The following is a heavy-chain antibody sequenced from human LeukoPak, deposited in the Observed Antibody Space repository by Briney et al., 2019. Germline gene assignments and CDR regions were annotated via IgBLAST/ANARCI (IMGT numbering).Heavy chain of an antibody. CDR1: GFTFSTYS. Sequence: PGGSLRLSCAASGFTFSTYSMNWVRQAPGMGLEWVSSISSSSTYIYYADSAKGRFTISRDNTKNSLYLQMNSLRAEDTAVYYCARFQGAHYWGQGTLVTVSS. V-gene: IGHV3-21*01. D-gene: IGHD4/OR15-4a*01. CDR3: ARFQGAHY. CDR2: ISSSSTYI. J-gene: IGHJ4*02.